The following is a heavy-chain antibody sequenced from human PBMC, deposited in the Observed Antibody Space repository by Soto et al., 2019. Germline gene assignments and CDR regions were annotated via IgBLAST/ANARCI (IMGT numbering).Heavy chain of an antibody. CDR3: ARDRSGSYRGYYYYGMDV. Sequence: GGSLRLSCAASGFTFSDYYMSWIRQAPGKGLEWVSYISSSGSTIYYADSVKGRFTISRDNAKNSLYLQMNSLRAEDTAVYYCARDRSGSYRGYYYYGMDVWGQGTTVTVYS. CDR1: GFTFSDYY. D-gene: IGHD1-26*01. J-gene: IGHJ6*02. V-gene: IGHV3-11*01. CDR2: ISSSGSTI.